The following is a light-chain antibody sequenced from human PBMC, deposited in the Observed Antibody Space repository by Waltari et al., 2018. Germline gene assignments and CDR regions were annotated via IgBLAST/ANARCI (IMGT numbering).Light chain of an antibody. J-gene: IGKJ2*01. V-gene: IGKV3-20*01. CDR2: GSS. Sequence: IVLTHSPGTLSLSPGDRATLSCRASQSVSSSYLDWYQQKLGQAPRLRIYGSSSMATGIPDRFSGSASGKDYYLTISRLETEDFAVYYCQQYGSSPYTFGQGTTLAIK. CDR1: QSVSSSY. CDR3: QQYGSSPYT.